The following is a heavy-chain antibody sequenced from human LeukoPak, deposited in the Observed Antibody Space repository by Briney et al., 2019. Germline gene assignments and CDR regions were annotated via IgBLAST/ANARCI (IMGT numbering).Heavy chain of an antibody. Sequence: GGSLRLSCAASGFTFSNAWMNWVRQAPGKGLEWVGRIKSKTDGGTTDYAAPVKGRFTISRDDSKNMLYLQMNSLKTEDTAVYYCTTKHYYYYYGMDVWGQGTTVTVSS. J-gene: IGHJ6*02. CDR3: TTKHYYYYYGMDV. V-gene: IGHV3-15*07. CDR2: IKSKTDGGTT. CDR1: GFTFSNAW.